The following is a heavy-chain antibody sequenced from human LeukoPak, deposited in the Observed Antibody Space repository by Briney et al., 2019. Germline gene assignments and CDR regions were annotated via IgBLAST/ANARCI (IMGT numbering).Heavy chain of an antibody. CDR1: GYTFTGYY. V-gene: IGHV1-2*02. Sequence: GASVKVSCKASGYTFTGYYIHWVRQAPGQGLEWMGWINPSSGGTNYAQKFQGRVTMTRDTSISTAYMELSRLRSDDTAVYYCARDVGEYCSSTDCFASHYWGQGTLVTVPS. CDR3: ARDVGEYCSSTDCFASHY. CDR2: INPSSGGT. D-gene: IGHD2-2*01. J-gene: IGHJ4*02.